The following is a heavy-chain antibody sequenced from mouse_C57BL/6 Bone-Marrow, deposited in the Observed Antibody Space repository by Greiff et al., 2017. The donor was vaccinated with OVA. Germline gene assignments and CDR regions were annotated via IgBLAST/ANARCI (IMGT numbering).Heavy chain of an antibody. Sequence: QLKESGAELVRPGASVTLSCKASGYTFTDYEMHWVKQTPVHGLEWIGAIDPETGGTAYNQKFKGKAILTADKSSSTAYMELRSLTSEDSAVYYCTRRDLLWDYWGQGTTLTVSS. J-gene: IGHJ2*01. CDR2: IDPETGGT. CDR1: GYTFTDYE. D-gene: IGHD2-1*01. V-gene: IGHV1-15*01. CDR3: TRRDLLWDY.